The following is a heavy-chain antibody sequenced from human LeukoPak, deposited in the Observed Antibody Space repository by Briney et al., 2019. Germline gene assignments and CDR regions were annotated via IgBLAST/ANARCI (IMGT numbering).Heavy chain of an antibody. CDR3: ARAPSGSSRGHYRDY. CDR2: VSESGTNT. D-gene: IGHD3-22*01. CDR1: GFSFSSYA. V-gene: IGHV3-23*01. Sequence: GGSLRVSCEASGFSFSSYAMSWVRQAPGKGLEWVSPVSESGTNTYYADSVKGRFTISRDNSKNTLFLQMNSLRAEDTAVYYCARAPSGSSRGHYRDYWGQGTLVTVSS. J-gene: IGHJ4*02.